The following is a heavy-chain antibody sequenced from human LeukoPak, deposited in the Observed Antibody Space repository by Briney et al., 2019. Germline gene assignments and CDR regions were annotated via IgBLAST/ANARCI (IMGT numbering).Heavy chain of an antibody. Sequence: PSETLSLTCAVYGGSFSGYYWSWIRQPPGKGLEWIGEINHSGSTNYNPSLKSRVTISVDTSNNQFSLKLSSVTAADTAVYYCARGLKTGTTGYYGMDVWGKGTTVTVSS. CDR3: ARGLKTGTTGYYGMDV. D-gene: IGHD1-1*01. CDR1: GGSFSGYY. V-gene: IGHV4-34*01. CDR2: INHSGST. J-gene: IGHJ6*04.